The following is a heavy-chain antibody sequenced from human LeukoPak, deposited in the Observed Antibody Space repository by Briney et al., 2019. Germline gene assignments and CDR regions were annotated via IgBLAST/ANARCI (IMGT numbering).Heavy chain of an antibody. CDR1: GGSISSSNW. J-gene: IGHJ4*02. CDR3: AGHKKYCSGGSCYFDY. Sequence: SETLSLTCAVSGGSISSSNWWSWVRQPPGKGLEWIGEIYHSGSTNYNPSLKSRVTISVGKSKNQFSLKLSSVTAADTAVYYCAGHKKYCSGGSCYFDYWGQGTLVTVSS. CDR2: IYHSGST. D-gene: IGHD2-15*01. V-gene: IGHV4-4*02.